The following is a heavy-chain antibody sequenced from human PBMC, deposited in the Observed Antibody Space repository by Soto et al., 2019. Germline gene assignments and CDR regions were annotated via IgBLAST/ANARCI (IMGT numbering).Heavy chain of an antibody. CDR2: ISSSSSYI. J-gene: IGHJ4*02. D-gene: IGHD3-3*01. V-gene: IGHV3-21*01. CDR3: ARDFTIFGVVRPLDY. Sequence: GGSLRLSCAASGFTFSSYSMNWVRQAPGKGLEWVSSISSSSSYIYYADSVKGRFTISRDNAKNSLYLQMNSLRAEDTAVYYCARDFTIFGVVRPLDYWGQGTLVTVSS. CDR1: GFTFSSYS.